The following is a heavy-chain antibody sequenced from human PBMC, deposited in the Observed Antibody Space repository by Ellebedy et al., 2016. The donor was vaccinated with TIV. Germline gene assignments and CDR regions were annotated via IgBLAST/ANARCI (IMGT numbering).Heavy chain of an antibody. J-gene: IGHJ3*02. D-gene: IGHD2-21*02. CDR3: ARDWRTYCGGDCYSGAFDI. CDR1: GFTFSSYG. CDR2: IWYDGSNK. Sequence: GESLKISCAASGFTFSSYGMHWVRQAPGKGLEWVAVIWYDGSNKYYADSVKGRFTISRDNSKNTLYLQMNSLRAEDTAVYYCARDWRTYCGGDCYSGAFDIWGQGTMVTVSS. V-gene: IGHV3-33*01.